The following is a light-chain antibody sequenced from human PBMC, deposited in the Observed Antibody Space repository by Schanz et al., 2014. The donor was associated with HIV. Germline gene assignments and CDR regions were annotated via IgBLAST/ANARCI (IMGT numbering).Light chain of an antibody. CDR1: QSVSSN. Sequence: EVVLTQSPGSLSLSPGERATLSCRASQSVSSNLAWYQQKPGQAPRLLSYGASSRANGIPARFSGAGSGTDFTLTISRLEPEDFAVYYCQHYGTSFTFGPGTKVDIK. V-gene: IGKV3-20*01. J-gene: IGKJ3*01. CDR3: QHYGTSFT. CDR2: GAS.